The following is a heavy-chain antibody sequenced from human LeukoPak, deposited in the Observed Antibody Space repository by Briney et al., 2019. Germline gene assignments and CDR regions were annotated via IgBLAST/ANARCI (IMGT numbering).Heavy chain of an antibody. D-gene: IGHD2-15*01. Sequence: GGSLRLSCAASGLTFSSYWMSWVRQAPGKGLEWVANIKQDGSERYYVDSVKGRFTISRDNAKNSLYLQMNSLRAVDTAVYYCARGPSGGNGFSYWGLGTLVTVSS. CDR3: ARGPSGGNGFSY. J-gene: IGHJ4*02. CDR1: GLTFSSYW. V-gene: IGHV3-7*04. CDR2: IKQDGSER.